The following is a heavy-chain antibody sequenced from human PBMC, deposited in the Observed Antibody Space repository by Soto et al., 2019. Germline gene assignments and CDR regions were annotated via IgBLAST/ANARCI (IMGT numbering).Heavy chain of an antibody. J-gene: IGHJ6*03. V-gene: IGHV1-8*01. D-gene: IGHD3-3*01. CDR3: ATGHYDFGSGLGVDYYYYMDG. CDR2: MNPNSGNT. Sequence: ASVKVSCKASGYTFTSYDINWVRQATGQGLEWMGWMNPNSGNTGYAQKFQGRVTMTRNTSISTAYMGLSSLRSEDTAVYYCATGHYDFGSGLGVDYYYYMDGWGKGTTVTVSS. CDR1: GYTFTSYD.